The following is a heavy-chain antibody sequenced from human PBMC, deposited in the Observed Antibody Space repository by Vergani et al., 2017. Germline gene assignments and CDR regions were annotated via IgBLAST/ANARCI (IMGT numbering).Heavy chain of an antibody. Sequence: EVQLLESGGSLKQPGGSVRLSCAASGFTFSTYAMHWVRQAPGKGLEWVSALTGGGGSTYYADSFKGRFISSRDNSRDTLYLQMNRLRPEDTATYYCVKGAGSYENFFDSWGQGTLVTVSS. J-gene: IGHJ4*02. V-gene: IGHV3-23*01. CDR3: VKGAGSYENFFDS. CDR2: LTGGGGST. CDR1: GFTFSTYA. D-gene: IGHD1-26*01.